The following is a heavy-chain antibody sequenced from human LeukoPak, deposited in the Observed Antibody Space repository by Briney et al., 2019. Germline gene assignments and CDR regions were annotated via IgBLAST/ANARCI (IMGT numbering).Heavy chain of an antibody. CDR1: GFTFRNYG. J-gene: IGHJ6*03. D-gene: IGHD1-26*01. CDR3: AKDDGGSYYIYYYYMDV. CDR2: ISNSGGNT. Sequence: PGGTLRLSCAASGFTFRNYGMSWVRQAPGKGLEWVSAISNSGGNTYYADSVKGRFTISRDNSRNTLYLQMNSLRAEDMAVYYCAKDDGGSYYIYYYYMDVWGKGTTVTISS. V-gene: IGHV3-23*01.